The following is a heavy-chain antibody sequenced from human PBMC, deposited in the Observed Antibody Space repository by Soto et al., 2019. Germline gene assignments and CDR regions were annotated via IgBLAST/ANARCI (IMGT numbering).Heavy chain of an antibody. CDR2: IIPILGIA. J-gene: IGHJ6*02. Sequence: ASVKVSCKASGGTFSSYTISWVRQAPGQGLEWMGRIIPILGIANYAQKFQGRVTITADKSTSTAYMELSSLRSEDTAVYYCARATRSRYYYGSGKTHYYYGMDVWGQGTTVTVSS. D-gene: IGHD3-10*01. CDR1: GGTFSSYT. CDR3: ARATRSRYYYGSGKTHYYYGMDV. V-gene: IGHV1-69*02.